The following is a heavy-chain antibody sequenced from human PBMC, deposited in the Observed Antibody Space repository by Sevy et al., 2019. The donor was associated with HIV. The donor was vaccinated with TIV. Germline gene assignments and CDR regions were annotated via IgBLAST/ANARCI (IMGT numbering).Heavy chain of an antibody. D-gene: IGHD2-2*01. J-gene: IGHJ6*02. Sequence: SETLSLTCAVYGGSFSGYYWSWIRQPPGKGLEWIGEINHSGSNNYNPSPKSRVTIPVDTSKNQLSLKLSSVTAADTAVYYCARGEGYCSSTSCYYYYGMDVWGQGTTVTVSS. CDR2: INHSGSN. CDR1: GGSFSGYY. CDR3: ARGEGYCSSTSCYYYYGMDV. V-gene: IGHV4-34*01.